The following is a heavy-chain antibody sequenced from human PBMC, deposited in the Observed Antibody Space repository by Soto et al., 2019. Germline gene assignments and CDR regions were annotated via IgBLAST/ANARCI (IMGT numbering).Heavy chain of an antibody. CDR3: ARDYGDYDNWFDP. D-gene: IGHD4-17*01. J-gene: IGHJ5*02. CDR2: INPNSGGT. V-gene: IGHV1-2*02. Sequence: QVHLVQSGAEVKKPGASVKVSCMASGYTFTGYFMHWVRQAPGQGLEWMGWINPNSGGTSYAQKFQGRVTMTRDTSISTAYMELTRLRSDDTAVYYCARDYGDYDNWFDPWGQGTLVTVSS. CDR1: GYTFTGYF.